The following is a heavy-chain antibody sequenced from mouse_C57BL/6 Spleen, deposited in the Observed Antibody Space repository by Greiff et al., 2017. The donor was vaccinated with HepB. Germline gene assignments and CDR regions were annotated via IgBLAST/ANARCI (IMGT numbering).Heavy chain of an antibody. D-gene: IGHD3-1*01. J-gene: IGHJ2*03. CDR1: GYTFTSYT. CDR2: INPSSGYT. Sequence: VQLQQSGAELVKPGASVKMSCKASGYTFTSYTMHWVKQRPGQGLEWIGYINPSSGYTKYNQKFKDQATLTADKSSSTAYMQLSSLTSEDSAVYYCARKSTRESYWGRGTRLTDS. V-gene: IGHV1-4*01. CDR3: ARKSTRESY.